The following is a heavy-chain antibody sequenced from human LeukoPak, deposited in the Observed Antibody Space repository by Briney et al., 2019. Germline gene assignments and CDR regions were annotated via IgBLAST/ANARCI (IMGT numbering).Heavy chain of an antibody. CDR3: ARGGSAAYYDSWSGPTLDY. Sequence: ASVKVSCKASGYTFTGYYMHWVRQAPGQGLEWMGWINPNSGGTNYAQKLQGRVTMTRDTSISTAYMELSRLRSDDTAVYYCARGGSAAYYDSWSGPTLDYWGQGTLVTVSS. CDR2: INPNSGGT. CDR1: GYTFTGYY. D-gene: IGHD3-3*01. J-gene: IGHJ4*02. V-gene: IGHV1-2*02.